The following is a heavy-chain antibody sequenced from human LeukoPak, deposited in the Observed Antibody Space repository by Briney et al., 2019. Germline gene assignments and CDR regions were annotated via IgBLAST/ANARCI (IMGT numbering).Heavy chain of an antibody. V-gene: IGHV1-2*02. J-gene: IGHJ5*02. D-gene: IGHD3-10*01. CDR1: GYTFTGNY. CDR3: ARDYGSGSYDWFDP. CDR2: INPNNGAT. Sequence: ASVKVSCKASGYTFTGNYMHWVRQAPGQGLEWMGWINPNNGATDYAQKFQGRVTMTTDTSISTAYMGLSGLRSDDTALYYCARDYGSGSYDWFDPWGQGTLVTVSS.